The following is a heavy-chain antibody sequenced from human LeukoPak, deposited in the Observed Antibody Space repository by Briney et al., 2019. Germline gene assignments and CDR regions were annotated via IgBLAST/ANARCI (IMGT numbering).Heavy chain of an antibody. CDR1: GFTFSSYS. D-gene: IGHD3-22*01. Sequence: PGGSLRLSCAASGFTFSSYSMNWVRQAPGKGLEWVSSISSSSSYIYYADSVKGRFTISRDNAKNSLYLQMNSLRAEDTAVYYCARDQDYYDSSGYYNGYYFDYWGQGTLVTVSS. CDR2: ISSSSSYI. CDR3: ARDQDYYDSSGYYNGYYFDY. J-gene: IGHJ4*02. V-gene: IGHV3-21*01.